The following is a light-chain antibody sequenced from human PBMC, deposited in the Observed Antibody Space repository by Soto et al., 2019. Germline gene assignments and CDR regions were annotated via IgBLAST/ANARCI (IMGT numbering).Light chain of an antibody. CDR3: QTWGTVGV. V-gene: IGLV4-69*01. Sequence: QSVLAQPPSASASLGASVKLTCTLSSGHSSNAIAWHQLQPEKGPRYLMKLNSDGTYTKGNGIPDRFSGSSSGAERYLTISSLQSEDEADYYCQTWGTVGVFGGGTKVTVL. J-gene: IGLJ2*01. CDR2: LNSDGTY. CDR1: SGHSSNA.